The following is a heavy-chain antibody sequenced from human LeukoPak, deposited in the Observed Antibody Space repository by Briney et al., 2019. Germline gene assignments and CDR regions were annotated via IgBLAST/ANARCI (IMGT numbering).Heavy chain of an antibody. CDR3: ARQAYSSGWYTAAY. CDR1: GDSISSSY. D-gene: IGHD6-19*01. V-gene: IGHV4-59*08. Sequence: PSETLSLTCTVSGDSISSSYWSWIRQPPGKGLEWIASIYDSETTKYNPSLRSRATISSDTSKNQFSLNLSSVTAADTAVYYCARQAYSSGWYTAAYWGQGTLVTVSS. J-gene: IGHJ4*02. CDR2: IYDSETT.